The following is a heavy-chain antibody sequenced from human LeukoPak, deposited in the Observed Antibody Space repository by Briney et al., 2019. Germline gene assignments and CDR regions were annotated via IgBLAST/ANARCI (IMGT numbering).Heavy chain of an antibody. D-gene: IGHD6-6*01. V-gene: IGHV3-74*01. J-gene: IGHJ4*02. CDR2: ISPTGSTT. Sequence: GGSLRLSCTASGFFFSGHWMHWARQLPGKGLVWVSRISPTGSTTSYADSVKGRFTVSRDNAKNTLYLQVNNLRAGDTAVYYCARGPNSNWSGLDFWGQGTLVTVSS. CDR1: GFFFSGHW. CDR3: ARGPNSNWSGLDF.